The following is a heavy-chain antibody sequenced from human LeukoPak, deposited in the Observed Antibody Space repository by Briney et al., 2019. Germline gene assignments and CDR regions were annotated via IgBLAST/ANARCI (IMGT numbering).Heavy chain of an antibody. V-gene: IGHV3-33*01. Sequence: GGSLRLSCAASGFTFSSYGMHWVRQAPGKGLEWVAVIWYDGSNKYYADSVKGRFTISRDNSKNTLYLQMNRLRAEDTAVYYCAREGIAAAGTPYYYYYYYIDVWGKGTTVTVSS. CDR2: IWYDGSNK. CDR1: GFTFSSYG. J-gene: IGHJ6*03. CDR3: AREGIAAAGTPYYYYYYYIDV. D-gene: IGHD6-13*01.